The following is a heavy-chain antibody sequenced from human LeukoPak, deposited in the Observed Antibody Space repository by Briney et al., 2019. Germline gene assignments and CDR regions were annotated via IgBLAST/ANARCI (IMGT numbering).Heavy chain of an antibody. Sequence: SETLPLTCTVSGGSISSGGYYWSWIRQHPGKGLEWIGYIYYSGSTYYNPSLKSRVTISVDTSKNQFSLKLSSVTAADTAVYYCARAKGRGSIDYWGQGTLVTVSS. CDR3: ARAKGRGSIDY. J-gene: IGHJ4*02. V-gene: IGHV4-31*03. CDR1: GGSISSGGYY. D-gene: IGHD3-10*01. CDR2: IYYSGST.